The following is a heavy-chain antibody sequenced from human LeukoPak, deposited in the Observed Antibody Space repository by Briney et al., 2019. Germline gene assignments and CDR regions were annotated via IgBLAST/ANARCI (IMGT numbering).Heavy chain of an antibody. D-gene: IGHD3-22*01. CDR2: ISRDGSNK. V-gene: IGHV3-30*18. CDR1: GFTFRSYG. Sequence: PGRSLRLSCAASGFTFRSYGMHWVRQAPGKGLEWVAVISRDGSNKYYADSVKSRFTISRDNSKNTLYLQMISLRGEDTAVYYCAKAMYADYDSSDLWGQGTLVTVSS. CDR3: AKAMYADYDSSDL. J-gene: IGHJ4*02.